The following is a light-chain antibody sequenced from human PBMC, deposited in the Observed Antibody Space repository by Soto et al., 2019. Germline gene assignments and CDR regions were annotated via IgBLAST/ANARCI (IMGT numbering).Light chain of an antibody. CDR1: QSPLHSNGYNY. V-gene: IGKV2-28*01. Sequence: DLVLTQSPLSLPVTPGEPASISCRSRQSPLHSNGYNYLDRYLQQPGQSPQLLIYLGSPRASGVPGRFGGSGLGTDFTLNISRVEAEDVGVYYCVQALQPPRTSGHGNQLEIK. CDR2: LGS. CDR3: VQALQPPRT. J-gene: IGKJ2*01.